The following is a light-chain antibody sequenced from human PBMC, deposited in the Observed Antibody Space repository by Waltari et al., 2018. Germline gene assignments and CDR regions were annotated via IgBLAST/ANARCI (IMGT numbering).Light chain of an antibody. CDR2: REN. Sequence: QSVLTQPPSASGTPGQRATISCSGRSSNIGNYYVSWYQHLPGTAPKLLFYRENQRGSGVPDGCSVSKSGTSASLAISGLRSEDEADYYCAAWDDSLGGSVAFGGGTKLTVL. CDR1: SSNIGNYY. V-gene: IGLV1-47*01. CDR3: AAWDDSLGGSVA. J-gene: IGLJ2*01.